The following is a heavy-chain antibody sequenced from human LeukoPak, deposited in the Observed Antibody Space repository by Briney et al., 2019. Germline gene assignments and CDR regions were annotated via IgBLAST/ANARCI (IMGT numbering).Heavy chain of an antibody. V-gene: IGHV3-64*04. CDR3: AKDGEQQLIRGYFDY. CDR2: ISSNGGST. Sequence: GGSLRLSCAASGFTFSSYAMHWVRQAPGKGLEYVSAISSNGGSTYYANSVKGRFTISRDNSKNTLYLQMNSLRGEDTAIYYCAKDGEQQLIRGYFDYWGQGALVTVSS. J-gene: IGHJ4*02. CDR1: GFTFSSYA. D-gene: IGHD6-13*01.